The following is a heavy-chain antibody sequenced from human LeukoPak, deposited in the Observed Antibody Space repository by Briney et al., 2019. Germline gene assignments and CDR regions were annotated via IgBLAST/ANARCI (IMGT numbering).Heavy chain of an antibody. Sequence: GGSLRLSCAASGFTFSNYSMNWVRQAPGKGLEWVSYISSSSSTIYYADSVKGRFTISRDNAKNSLYLQMHSMRAEDTAVYYCARPMVLGWVYWFDPWGQGTLVTVSS. CDR2: ISSSSSTI. CDR1: GFTFSNYS. D-gene: IGHD3-10*01. J-gene: IGHJ5*02. CDR3: ARPMVLGWVYWFDP. V-gene: IGHV3-48*01.